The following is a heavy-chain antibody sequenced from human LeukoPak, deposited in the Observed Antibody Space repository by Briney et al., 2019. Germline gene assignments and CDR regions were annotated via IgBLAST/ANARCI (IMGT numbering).Heavy chain of an antibody. Sequence: PSETLSLTCTVSGGSISSYYWSWIRQPAGKGLEWIGRIYSGGSTNYNPPLKSRVTMSVDSFNNQFSLKLSSVTAADTAVFYCARENTGSYREFDYWGQGTLVTVSS. CDR2: IYSGGST. CDR3: ARENTGSYREFDY. V-gene: IGHV4-4*07. J-gene: IGHJ4*02. CDR1: GGSISSYY. D-gene: IGHD1-26*01.